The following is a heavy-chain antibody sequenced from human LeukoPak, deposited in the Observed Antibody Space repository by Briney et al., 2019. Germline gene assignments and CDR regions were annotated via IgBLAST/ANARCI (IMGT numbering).Heavy chain of an antibody. CDR2: INPNSGGT. D-gene: IGHD3-10*01. CDR3: ARIVVHWFDP. CDR1: GYSFTGYY. V-gene: IGHV1-2*02. J-gene: IGHJ5*02. Sequence: ASVKVSCKASGYSFTGYYIHWVRQALGQGLEWVGWINPNSGGTNSAQNFQGRVTMTRDTSITTAYMELSRLRSDDTAVYYCARIVVHWFDPWGQGTLVTVSS.